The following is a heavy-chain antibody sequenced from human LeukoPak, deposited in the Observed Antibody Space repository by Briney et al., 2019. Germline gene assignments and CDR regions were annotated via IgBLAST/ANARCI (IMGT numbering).Heavy chain of an antibody. CDR2: TYYRSKWYN. CDR3: ARGGVFDS. CDR1: GDSVSSNSAT. J-gene: IGHJ4*02. Sequence: SQTLSLTCAISGDSVSSNSATWNWIRQSPWRGLEWLGRTYYRSKWYNDYAVSLNSRITVNPDTSKNQFSLHLNSVTPEDTAVYYCARGGVFDSWGQGTLVTVSS. V-gene: IGHV6-1*01. D-gene: IGHD3-10*01.